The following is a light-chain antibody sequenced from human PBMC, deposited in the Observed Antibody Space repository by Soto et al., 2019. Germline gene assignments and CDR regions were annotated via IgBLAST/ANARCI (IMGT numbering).Light chain of an antibody. CDR2: LGS. CDR3: MQALQTPWT. Sequence: DIVMTQSPLSLPVTPGEPASISCRSSQSLLHSNGYNYLDWYLQKPGQSPQLLIYLGSNRASGVADRFSGSGSGTDFTLKISRVEAEDVGFYYCMQALQTPWTFGQGTKVEIK. CDR1: QSLLHSNGYNY. V-gene: IGKV2-28*01. J-gene: IGKJ1*01.